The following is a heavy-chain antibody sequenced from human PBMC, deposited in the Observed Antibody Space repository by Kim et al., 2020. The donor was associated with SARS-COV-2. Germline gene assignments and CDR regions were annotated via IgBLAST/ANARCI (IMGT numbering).Heavy chain of an antibody. J-gene: IGHJ6*02. D-gene: IGHD1-26*01. CDR3: AKDGEWEEGLAEGYYYYGMDV. CDR2: ISGSGGST. V-gene: IGHV3-23*01. CDR1: GFTFSSYA. Sequence: GGSLRLSCAASGFTFSSYAMSWVRQAPGKGLEWVSAISGSGGSTYYADSVKGRFTISRDNSKNTLYLQMNSLRAEDTAVYYCAKDGEWEEGLAEGYYYYGMDVWGQGTTVTVSS.